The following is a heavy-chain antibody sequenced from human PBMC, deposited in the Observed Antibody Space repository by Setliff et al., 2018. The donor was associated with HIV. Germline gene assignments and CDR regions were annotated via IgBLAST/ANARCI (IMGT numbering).Heavy chain of an antibody. CDR3: ARDLSIDSSGYPRIGYSYMDV. CDR2: INAGNGNT. CDR1: GYTFTSYA. Sequence: ASVKVSCKASGYTFTSYAMHWVRQAPGQRLEWMGWINAGNGNTKYSQKFQGRVTITRVTSASTLYMELSGLRSEDTAVYYCARDLSIDSSGYPRIGYSYMDVWGKGTTVTVSS. D-gene: IGHD3-22*01. J-gene: IGHJ6*03. V-gene: IGHV1-3*01.